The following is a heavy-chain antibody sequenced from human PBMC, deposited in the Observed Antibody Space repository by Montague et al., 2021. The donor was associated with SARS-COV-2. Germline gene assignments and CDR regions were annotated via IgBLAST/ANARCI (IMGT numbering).Heavy chain of an antibody. D-gene: IGHD3-10*01. V-gene: IGHV4-39*07. CDR2: IYYSGST. Sequence: SETLSLTCTVSGGSISSSSYYWGWIRQPPGKGLEWIGSIYYSGSTYYNPSLKSRVTISVDTSKNQFSLKLSSVTAAATAVYYCAGDLAGYYGAGGYGGMDVWGQGTTVTVSS. CDR1: GGSISSSSYY. J-gene: IGHJ6*02. CDR3: AGDLAGYYGAGGYGGMDV.